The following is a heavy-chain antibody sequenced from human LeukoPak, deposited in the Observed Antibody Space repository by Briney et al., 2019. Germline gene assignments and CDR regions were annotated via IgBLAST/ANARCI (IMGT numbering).Heavy chain of an antibody. J-gene: IGHJ4*02. CDR3: ASGLAVANDY. D-gene: IGHD6-19*01. Sequence: SETLSLTCAVSGYSISSGYYWGWIRQPPGKGLEWIGSIYHSGSTHYNPSLKSRVTISVDTSKNQFSMKLSSVIAADTAVYYCASGLAVANDYWGQGTLVTVSS. CDR1: GYSISSGYY. V-gene: IGHV4-38-2*01. CDR2: IYHSGST.